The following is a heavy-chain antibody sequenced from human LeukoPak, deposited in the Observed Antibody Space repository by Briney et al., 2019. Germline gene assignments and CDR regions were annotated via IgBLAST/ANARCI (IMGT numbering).Heavy chain of an antibody. CDR3: ARDMMTAAFDI. CDR1: GGSISSYY. J-gene: IGHJ3*02. Sequence: PSETLSLTCTVSGGSISSYYWSWIRQPPGKGLEWIGYIYYSGSTNYNPSLKSRVTISVDTSKNQFSLKLSSVTAADTAVYYCARDMMTAAFDIWGQGTMVTVSS. CDR2: IYYSGST. V-gene: IGHV4-59*12. D-gene: IGHD3-16*01.